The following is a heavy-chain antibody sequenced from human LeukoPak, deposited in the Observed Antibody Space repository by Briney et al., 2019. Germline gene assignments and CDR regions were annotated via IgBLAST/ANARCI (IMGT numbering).Heavy chain of an antibody. D-gene: IGHD5-12*01. J-gene: IGHJ4*02. Sequence: ASVKVSCKASGGTFSSYIISWVRQAPGQGLEWMGWINTNTGNPTYAQDFTGRFVFSLDTSVSTAYLQISSLKAEDTAVYYCAREMYSGYGIDRRYYFDYWGQGTLVTVSS. CDR3: AREMYSGYGIDRRYYFDY. CDR2: INTNTGNP. V-gene: IGHV7-4-1*02. CDR1: GGTFSSYI.